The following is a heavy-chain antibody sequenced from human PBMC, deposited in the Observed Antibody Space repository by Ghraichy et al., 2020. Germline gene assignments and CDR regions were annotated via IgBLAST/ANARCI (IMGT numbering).Heavy chain of an antibody. V-gene: IGHV3-48*03. J-gene: IGHJ4*02. CDR1: GFTFSSYE. CDR3: ARDEADGAIDF. D-gene: IGHD3-10*01. Sequence: GSLSLSCAGSGFTFSSYEMNWVRQAPGKGLEWVSYIRGTTSAIYYADSVKGRFTMSRDNAKRSLYLQMNSLRVEDTAVYYCARDEADGAIDFWGRGTLVTVSS. CDR2: IRGTTSAI.